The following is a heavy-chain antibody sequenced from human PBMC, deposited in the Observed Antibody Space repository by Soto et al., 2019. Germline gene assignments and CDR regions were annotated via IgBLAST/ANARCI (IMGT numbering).Heavy chain of an antibody. J-gene: IGHJ4*02. Sequence: PGGSLRLSCAASGFTFSSYSMNWVRQAPGKGLEWVSYISSSSSTIYYADSVKCRFTISRDNAKNSLYLQMNSLRAEDTDVYYSWRDLGVAAAGGTRGFLEYWGQGILVSVPS. D-gene: IGHD6-13*01. CDR3: WRDLGVAAAGGTRGFLEY. CDR1: GFTFSSYS. CDR2: ISSSSSTI. V-gene: IGHV3-48*01.